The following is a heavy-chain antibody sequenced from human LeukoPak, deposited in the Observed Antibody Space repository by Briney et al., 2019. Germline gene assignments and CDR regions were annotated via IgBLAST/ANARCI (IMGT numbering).Heavy chain of an antibody. CDR2: INPSGGST. CDR3: ARAFYYGSGSYYNEGPPPYYFDY. Sequence: ASVKVSCKASGYTFTSYYMHWVRQAPGQGLEWMEIINPSGGSTSYAQKFQGRVTMTRDTSTSTVYMELSSLRSEDTAVYYCARAFYYGSGSYYNEGPPPYYFDYWGQGTLVTVSS. J-gene: IGHJ4*02. D-gene: IGHD3-10*01. CDR1: GYTFTSYY. V-gene: IGHV1-46*01.